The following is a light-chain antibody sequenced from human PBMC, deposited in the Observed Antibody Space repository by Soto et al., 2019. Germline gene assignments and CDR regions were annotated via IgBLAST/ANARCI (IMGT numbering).Light chain of an antibody. CDR2: DNN. J-gene: IGLJ3*02. CDR3: GTWDSSLRTVV. V-gene: IGLV1-51*01. Sequence: QSVLTQPPSVSAAPGQKVTISCSGSSSNIGSSYVSWYQQLPGTAPKLLIYDNNKRPPAIPDRFSGSKSGTTAALCITGIQTGDEDDYYCGTWDSSLRTVVFGGGTKLTVL. CDR1: SSNIGSSY.